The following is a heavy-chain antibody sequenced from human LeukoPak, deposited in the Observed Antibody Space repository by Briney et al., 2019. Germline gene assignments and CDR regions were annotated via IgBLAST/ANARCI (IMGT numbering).Heavy chain of an antibody. CDR2: IRYDGSNK. CDR1: GFNFDGYG. D-gene: IGHD5-12*01. CDR3: AKGGGYEAQYYYYYLDV. Sequence: GGSLRLSCTASGFNFDGYGMHWVRQAPGKGLEWVAFIRYDGSNKYYADSVKGRFTVSRDNSKNTLYLQMKSLRAEDTAVYYCAKGGGYEAQYYYYYLDVWGKGTTVTISS. V-gene: IGHV3-30*02. J-gene: IGHJ6*03.